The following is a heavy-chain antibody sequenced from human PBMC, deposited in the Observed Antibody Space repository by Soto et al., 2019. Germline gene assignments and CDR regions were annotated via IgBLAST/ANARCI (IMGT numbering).Heavy chain of an antibody. CDR1: GYTFTGYY. CDR3: ARGRPPYCTNGVCYEGYYGMDV. Sequence: ASVKVSCKASGYTFTGYYMHWVRQAPGQGLEWMGWINPNSGGTNYAQKIQGWVTMTRDTSISTAYMELSRLRSDDAAVYYCARGRPPYCTNGVCYEGYYGMDVWGQGTTVTVSS. J-gene: IGHJ6*02. CDR2: INPNSGGT. V-gene: IGHV1-2*04. D-gene: IGHD2-8*01.